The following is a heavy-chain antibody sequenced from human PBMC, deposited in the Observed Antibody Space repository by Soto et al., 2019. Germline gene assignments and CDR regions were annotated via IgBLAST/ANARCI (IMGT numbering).Heavy chain of an antibody. CDR2: ISGSGGST. J-gene: IGHJ4*02. CDR3: AKDLSVFKDFWSGYYTFFDY. D-gene: IGHD3-3*01. Sequence: GGSLRLSCAASGFTFSSYAMSWVRQAPGKGLEWVSAISGSGGSTYYADSVKGRFTISRDNSKNTLYLQMNSLRAEDTAVYYWAKDLSVFKDFWSGYYTFFDYWGQGTLVTVSS. CDR1: GFTFSSYA. V-gene: IGHV3-23*01.